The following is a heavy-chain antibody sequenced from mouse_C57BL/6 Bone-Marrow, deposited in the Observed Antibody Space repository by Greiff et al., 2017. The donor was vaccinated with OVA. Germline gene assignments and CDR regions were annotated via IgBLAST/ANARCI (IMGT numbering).Heavy chain of an antibody. CDR1: GFNIKNTY. Sequence: VQLQQSVAELVRPGASVKLSCTASGFNIKNTYMHWVKQRPEQGLEWIGRIDPANGNTKYAPKFQGKATITADTSSNTAYLQLSSLTSEDTAIDYCARGEAPGSSWFAYWGQGTLVTVSA. J-gene: IGHJ3*01. V-gene: IGHV14-3*01. CDR2: IDPANGNT. D-gene: IGHD4-1*01. CDR3: ARGEAPGSSWFAY.